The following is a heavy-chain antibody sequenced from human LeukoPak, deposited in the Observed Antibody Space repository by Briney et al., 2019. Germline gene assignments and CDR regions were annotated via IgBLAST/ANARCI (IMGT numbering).Heavy chain of an antibody. D-gene: IGHD5-18*01. Sequence: ASVKVSCKASGYTFTGYYMHWLRQAPGQGLEWMARIHPNSGDTRYAQKFQGRVTMTRDTSISTTYMELSRLTSDDTAVYYCARRNTDLDYWGQGSLVTVSS. CDR3: ARRNTDLDY. CDR1: GYTFTGYY. CDR2: IHPNSGDT. V-gene: IGHV1-2*06. J-gene: IGHJ4*02.